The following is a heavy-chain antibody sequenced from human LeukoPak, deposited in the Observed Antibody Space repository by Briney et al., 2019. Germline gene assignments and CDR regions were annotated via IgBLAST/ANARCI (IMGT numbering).Heavy chain of an antibody. D-gene: IGHD6-13*01. CDR2: IYYNGST. CDR3: ARLGIAADGMENWFDP. V-gene: IGHV4-59*08. CDR1: GGSISSYY. J-gene: IGHJ5*02. Sequence: SETLSLTCTVSGGSISSYYWSWIRQPPGKGLEWVGYIYYNGSTKYNPSLKSRVTISVDTSKNQFSLKLSSVTAADTAVYYCARLGIAADGMENWFDPWGQGTLVTVSS.